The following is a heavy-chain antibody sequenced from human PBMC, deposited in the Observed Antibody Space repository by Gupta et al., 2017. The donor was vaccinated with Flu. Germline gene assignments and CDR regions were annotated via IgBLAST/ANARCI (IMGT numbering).Heavy chain of an antibody. Sequence: EVQLVESGGGLVQPGGSLRLSCVVSGFTFSSMNWVRQAPGKGLEWVSYISSSGTTIYYADSVKGRFTISRDDAKNSLYLQMDSLRAEDTAVYYCARDLFTGWGQGTLVTVSS. CDR2: ISSSGTTI. CDR1: GFTFSS. V-gene: IGHV3-48*01. CDR3: ARDLFTG. J-gene: IGHJ4*02. D-gene: IGHD4-4*01.